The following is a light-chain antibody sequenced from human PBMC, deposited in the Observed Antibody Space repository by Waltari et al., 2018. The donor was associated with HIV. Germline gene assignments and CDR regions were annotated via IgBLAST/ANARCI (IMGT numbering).Light chain of an antibody. Sequence: QPVLTQPASVSGSPGPSITIPCTGTSSDVGNYNIVSWYQQHPGKAPKLIIYEVTKRPSGVSNRFSGSKSGNTASLTISGLQAEDEADYYCCSYVGSNVWVFGGGTKLTVL. V-gene: IGLV2-23*02. CDR3: CSYVGSNVWV. CDR1: SSDVGNYNI. CDR2: EVT. J-gene: IGLJ3*02.